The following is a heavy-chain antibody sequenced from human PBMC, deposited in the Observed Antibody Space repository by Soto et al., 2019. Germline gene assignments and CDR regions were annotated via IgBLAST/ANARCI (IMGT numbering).Heavy chain of an antibody. CDR2: IYTSGST. D-gene: IGHD6-13*01. J-gene: IGHJ4*02. V-gene: IGHV4-4*07. CDR3: AGAPGIAAAGTLDY. CDR1: GASISSYY. Sequence: ETLCLSCPVSGASISSYYWSWIRQPAGKGLEWIGRIYTSGSTNYNPSLKSRVTMSVDTSKNQFSLKLSSVTAADTAVYYCAGAPGIAAAGTLDYWGQGTLVTVSS.